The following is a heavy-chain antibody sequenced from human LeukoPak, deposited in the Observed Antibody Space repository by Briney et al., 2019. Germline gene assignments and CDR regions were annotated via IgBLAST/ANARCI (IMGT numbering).Heavy chain of an antibody. Sequence: PGGSLRLSCAASGFTFTRYWMHWVRQAPGKGLVWVSRINTDGSSTAYADSVKGRFTIPRDNAKNTVYLQMNSLRAEDTAVYYCARVQNEWQLLPGFDYWGQGTLVTVSS. D-gene: IGHD1-26*01. J-gene: IGHJ4*02. CDR2: INTDGSST. CDR1: GFTFTRYW. V-gene: IGHV3-74*01. CDR3: ARVQNEWQLLPGFDY.